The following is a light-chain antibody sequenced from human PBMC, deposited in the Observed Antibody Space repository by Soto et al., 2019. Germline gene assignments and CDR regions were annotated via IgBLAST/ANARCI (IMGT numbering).Light chain of an antibody. V-gene: IGKV3-20*01. Sequence: EIVLTQSPGTLSLSPGERATLSCSATHSVTSTSLAWYQQKPGQAPRPLMYGASSRATGTPDKISGGGSGTDFTLTISRLEPEDFAAYYCQHYVTSPITFGQGTRLEIK. CDR3: QHYVTSPIT. J-gene: IGKJ5*01. CDR2: GAS. CDR1: HSVTSTS.